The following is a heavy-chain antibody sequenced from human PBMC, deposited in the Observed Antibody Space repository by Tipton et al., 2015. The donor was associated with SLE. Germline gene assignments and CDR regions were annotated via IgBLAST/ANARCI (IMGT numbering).Heavy chain of an antibody. Sequence: TLSLTCAVYGGSFSGYYWSWIRQPPGKGLEWIGEINHSGSTNYNPSLKSRVTISVDTSKNQFSLKLSSVTAADTAVYYCARGLTAAGRALNYWGQGTLVTVSS. V-gene: IGHV4-34*01. D-gene: IGHD6-13*01. CDR3: ARGLTAAGRALNY. CDR1: GGSFSGYY. J-gene: IGHJ4*02. CDR2: INHSGST.